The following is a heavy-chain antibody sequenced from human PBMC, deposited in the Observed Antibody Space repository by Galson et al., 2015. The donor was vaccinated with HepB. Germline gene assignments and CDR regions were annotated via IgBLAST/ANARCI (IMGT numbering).Heavy chain of an antibody. Sequence: SVKVSCKASGYTFTSYYMHWVRQAPGQGLEWMGIINPSGGSTSYAQKFQGRVTMTRDTSTSTVYMELSSLRSEDTAVYYCARDYCSGGSCYGRGFDPWGQGTLVTVSS. J-gene: IGHJ5*02. V-gene: IGHV1-46*03. D-gene: IGHD2-15*01. CDR2: INPSGGST. CDR1: GYTFTSYY. CDR3: ARDYCSGGSCYGRGFDP.